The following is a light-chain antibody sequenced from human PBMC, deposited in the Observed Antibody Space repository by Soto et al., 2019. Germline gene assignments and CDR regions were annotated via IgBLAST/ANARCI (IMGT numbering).Light chain of an antibody. CDR3: QQRGNWPLT. CDR1: QSVSSY. CDR2: DAF. V-gene: IGKV3-11*01. J-gene: IGKJ4*01. Sequence: EIVLTQSPVTLSLSPGERATLSCRASQSVSSYLAWYQQRPGQAPRLLIYDAFNRATGIPARFSGSGSGTDFTLTISSLEPEDFAVYYCQQRGNWPLTFGGGTKVEIK.